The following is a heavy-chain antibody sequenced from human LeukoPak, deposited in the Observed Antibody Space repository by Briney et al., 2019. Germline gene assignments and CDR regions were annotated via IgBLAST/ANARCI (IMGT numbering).Heavy chain of an antibody. V-gene: IGHV1-18*01. CDR1: GYTFTTYG. D-gene: IGHD3-10*01. J-gene: IGHJ6*02. CDR3: ARDVRNYYGSGSYAYYYGMDV. CDR2: ISAYNGNT. Sequence: ASVKVSCKVSGYTFTTYGITWVRQAPGQGLEWMEWISAYNGNTNYVQKLQGRVTMTTDTSTSTAYMELRSLRSDDTAVYYCARDVRNYYGSGSYAYYYGMDVWGQGTTVTVSS.